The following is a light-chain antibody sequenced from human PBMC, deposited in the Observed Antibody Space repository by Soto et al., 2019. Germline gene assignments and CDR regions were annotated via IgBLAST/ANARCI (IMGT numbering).Light chain of an antibody. CDR1: QSVSSN. Sequence: EIVMTQSPATLSVSPGDRATLSCRASQSVSSNLAWYQQHPGQAPRLLIYGASTRATGIPARFSGSGSGTEFTLTISSLQSEDFAVDYCHQYNNWTPWTFGQGTTLEIK. V-gene: IGKV3-15*01. CDR2: GAS. J-gene: IGKJ1*01. CDR3: HQYNNWTPWT.